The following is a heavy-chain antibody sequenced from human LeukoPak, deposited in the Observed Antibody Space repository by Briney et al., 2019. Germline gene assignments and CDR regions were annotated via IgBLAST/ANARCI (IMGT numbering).Heavy chain of an antibody. J-gene: IGHJ4*02. CDR2: IIPIFGTA. D-gene: IGHD3-3*01. CDR3: ATNYDFWSGSNTPAPDY. V-gene: IGHV1-69*13. CDR1: GGTFSSYA. Sequence: ASVKVSCKASGGTFSSYAISWARQAPGQGLEWMGGIIPIFGTANYAQKFQGRVTITADESTSTAYMELSSLRSEDTAVYYCATNYDFWSGSNTPAPDYWGQGTLVTVSS.